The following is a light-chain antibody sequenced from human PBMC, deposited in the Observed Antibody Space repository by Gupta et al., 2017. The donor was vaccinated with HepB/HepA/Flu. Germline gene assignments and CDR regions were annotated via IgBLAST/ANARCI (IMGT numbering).Light chain of an antibody. CDR2: SNN. Sequence: QSVLTQPPSVSAAPGQSVTIPCPGSSSNSGARYAVHWYQHRQASALKLLIDSNNNRPSGVPDRFSGSKYGTSASLAITGLEAEDEDDYYCQSYDSSYVFGTGTKVTVL. CDR3: QSYDSSYV. J-gene: IGLJ1*01. CDR1: SSNSGARYA. V-gene: IGLV1-40*01.